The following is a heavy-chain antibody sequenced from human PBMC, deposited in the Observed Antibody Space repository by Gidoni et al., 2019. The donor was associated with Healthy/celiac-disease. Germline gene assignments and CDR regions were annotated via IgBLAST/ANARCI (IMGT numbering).Heavy chain of an antibody. CDR3: AKDIGGYDPAPTFDY. D-gene: IGHD5-12*01. Sequence: EVQLVESVGVVVQPGGYLRLSCAASAFTFDDYAMHWVRQAPGKGLGWGSRSSGDGGSTYYADSVKCLFTISRDNSKNSLYLQMISLRSEDTALYYCAKDIGGYDPAPTFDYWGQGTLVTVSS. CDR1: AFTFDDYA. V-gene: IGHV3-43D*03. J-gene: IGHJ4*02. CDR2: SSGDGGST.